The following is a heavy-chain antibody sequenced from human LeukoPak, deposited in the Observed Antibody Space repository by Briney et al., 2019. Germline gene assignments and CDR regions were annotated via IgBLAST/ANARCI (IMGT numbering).Heavy chain of an antibody. J-gene: IGHJ4*02. D-gene: IGHD3-3*01. CDR2: ISGSGFTI. CDR1: GFTLSNYS. Sequence: SGGSLRLSCAVSGFTLSNYSMNWVRQAPGKGLEWISYISGSGFTIHYADSVKGRFTFSRDNSKNTLYLQMNSLRPDDTAVYYCARDFEWSFDYWGQGTLLTVSS. V-gene: IGHV3-48*01. CDR3: ARDFEWSFDY.